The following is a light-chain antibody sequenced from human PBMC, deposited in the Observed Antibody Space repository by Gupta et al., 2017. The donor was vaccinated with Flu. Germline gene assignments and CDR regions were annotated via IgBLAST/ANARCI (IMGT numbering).Light chain of an antibody. CDR3: QQRSNGPVT. Sequence: IVFTHSPSTLSLSPGERATLSCRASQSVSSYLAWYQQKPGQAPRLLIYDAANRATGIPARFSGSGSGTDFTLTISSLEHEDFAVYYCQQRSNGPVTFGQGTKLEIK. J-gene: IGKJ2*01. CDR2: DAA. V-gene: IGKV3-11*01. CDR1: QSVSSY.